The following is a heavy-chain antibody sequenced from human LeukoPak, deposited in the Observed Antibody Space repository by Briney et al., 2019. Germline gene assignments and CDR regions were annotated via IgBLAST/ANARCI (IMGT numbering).Heavy chain of an antibody. V-gene: IGHV3-21*01. CDR3: AKPLATGAFDI. D-gene: IGHD1-14*01. J-gene: IGHJ3*02. CDR1: GFTFSSYS. Sequence: KSGGSLRLSCAASGFTFSSYSMNWVRQAPGKGLEWVSSISSSSSYIYYADSVKGRFTISRDNSKNTLYLQMNSLRAEDTAVYYCAKPLATGAFDIWGQGTMVTVSS. CDR2: ISSSSSYI.